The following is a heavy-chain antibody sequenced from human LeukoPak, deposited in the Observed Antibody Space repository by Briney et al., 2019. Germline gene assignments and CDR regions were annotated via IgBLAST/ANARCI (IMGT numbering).Heavy chain of an antibody. CDR1: GYTFTGYY. CDR2: INPNSGGT. V-gene: IGHV1-2*02. CDR3: ARGGVSWGVATISGY. J-gene: IGHJ4*02. Sequence: ASVKVSCKASGYTFTGYYMHWVRQAPGQGLEWMGWINPNSGGTNYAQRFQGRVTTTRDTSISTAYMELSRLRSDDTAVYYCARGGVSWGVATISGYWGQGTLVTVSS. D-gene: IGHD5-12*01.